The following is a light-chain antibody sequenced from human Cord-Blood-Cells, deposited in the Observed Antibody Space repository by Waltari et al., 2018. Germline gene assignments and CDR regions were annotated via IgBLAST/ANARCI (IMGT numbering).Light chain of an antibody. J-gene: IGKJ3*01. CDR1: QSVSSY. CDR2: DAS. Sequence: EIALTQSPATLSSSPGDSTTLSCRASQSVSSYLAWYQQKPRQAPRLLLYDASNRATGIPARFSGSGSGTDFTLTISSLEPEDFAVYYCQQRSNWPITFGPGTKVDIK. CDR3: QQRSNWPIT. V-gene: IGKV3-11*01.